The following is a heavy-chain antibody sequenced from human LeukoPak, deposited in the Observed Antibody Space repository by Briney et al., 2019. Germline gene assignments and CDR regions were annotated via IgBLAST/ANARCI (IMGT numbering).Heavy chain of an antibody. D-gene: IGHD3/OR15-3a*01. Sequence: GGPLRLSCVASGFTFSSYWLTWVRQAPGKGLEWVANIKQDGSEKYYVDSVKGRFIISRDNAKNSLYLQMNSLRAGDTAVYYCARGSSYFLTGYQEPVDCWGQGTLVSVSS. V-gene: IGHV3-7*01. CDR1: GFTFSSYW. CDR3: ARGSSYFLTGYQEPVDC. CDR2: IKQDGSEK. J-gene: IGHJ4*02.